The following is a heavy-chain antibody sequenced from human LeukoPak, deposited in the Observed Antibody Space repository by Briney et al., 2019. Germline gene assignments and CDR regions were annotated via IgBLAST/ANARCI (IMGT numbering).Heavy chain of an antibody. V-gene: IGHV3-30*18. D-gene: IGHD4-17*01. Sequence: PGRSLRLSCAASGFTFSSYGMNWVRQAPGKGLEWVAVILYDGSNKYYADSVKGRFTISRDNSKNTLYLQMNSLRAEDTAVYYCAKDRDYGDYVRYFDYWGQGTLVTVSS. CDR2: ILYDGSNK. CDR3: AKDRDYGDYVRYFDY. J-gene: IGHJ4*02. CDR1: GFTFSSYG.